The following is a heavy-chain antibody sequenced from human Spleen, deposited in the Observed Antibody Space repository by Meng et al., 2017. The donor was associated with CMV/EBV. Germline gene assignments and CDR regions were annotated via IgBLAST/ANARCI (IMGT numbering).Heavy chain of an antibody. V-gene: IGHV3-33*06. D-gene: IGHD6-19*01. CDR1: GFVFGSYG. CDR3: AKDRVARWLASEVDYYGMDA. J-gene: IGHJ6*02. Sequence: GESLKISCAASGFVFGSYGMHWVRQVPGKGLEWVALIYYDGTNEYYSDAVRGRFTISRDNSKNTVSLQMNSLRGEDTAVYYCAKDRVARWLASEVDYYGMDAWGQGTTVTVSS. CDR2: IYYDGTNE.